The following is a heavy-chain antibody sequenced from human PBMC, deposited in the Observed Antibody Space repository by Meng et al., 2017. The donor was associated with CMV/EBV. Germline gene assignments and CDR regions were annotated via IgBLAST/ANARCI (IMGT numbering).Heavy chain of an antibody. V-gene: IGHV4-34*01. J-gene: IGHJ5*02. CDR3: ARGSRRLPRFTWFDP. Sequence: QLVVVPVNPSEPLSLTCAVYGGPLIDSSWSWIRQPPGKGLEWVGEIIHSASTNYNQSLKSRVTISLDTSKNQFSLKLSSVTAADTAVYYCARGSRRLPRFTWFDPWGQGTLVTVSS. CDR2: IIHSAST. D-gene: IGHD3-3*01. CDR1: GGPLIDSS.